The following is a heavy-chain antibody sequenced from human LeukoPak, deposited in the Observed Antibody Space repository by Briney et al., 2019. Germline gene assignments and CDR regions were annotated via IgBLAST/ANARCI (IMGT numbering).Heavy chain of an antibody. V-gene: IGHV1-69*13. CDR2: IIPIFGTA. Sequence: SVKVSCKASGGTFSSYAISWVRQSPGQGLEWVGGIIPIFGTANYAQKFQGRVTITADESMRTAYMEASSLRYYDTAVYDCARGKITMIVDGSFDYWGQGTLVTVSS. CDR1: GGTFSSYA. CDR3: ARGKITMIVDGSFDY. D-gene: IGHD3-22*01. J-gene: IGHJ4*02.